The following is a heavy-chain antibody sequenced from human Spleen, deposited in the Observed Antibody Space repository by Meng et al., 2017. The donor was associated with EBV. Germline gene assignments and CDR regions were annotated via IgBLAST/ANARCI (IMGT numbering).Heavy chain of an antibody. Sequence: QGKLQASGPGLGNPSGTLSVTCAVFGGPIRSRLWWNWVRQPPGKGLEWIGEIYDFGSTNYNPSLKGRVTISVDKSKNQFSLNLTSVTAADTAVYFCARGPYTFIQGVRHWFDSWGQGILVTVSS. CDR1: GGPIRSRLW. CDR3: ARGPYTFIQGVRHWFDS. CDR2: IYDFGST. D-gene: IGHD3-10*01. J-gene: IGHJ5*01. V-gene: IGHV4-4*02.